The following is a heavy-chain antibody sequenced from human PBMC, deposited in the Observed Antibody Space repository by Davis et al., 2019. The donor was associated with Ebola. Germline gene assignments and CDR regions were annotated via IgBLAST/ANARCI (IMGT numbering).Heavy chain of an antibody. J-gene: IGHJ3*01. CDR3: ARDMGYTHDGRVDAFDL. D-gene: IGHD5-24*01. Sequence: PGGSLRLSCAASGFTFSDFSMTWIRQAPGKGLEWVAFISADGYPTYYADYVQGRFIISRDDTTNFLYLQMTSLRVEDTGLYFCARDMGYTHDGRVDAFDLWGQGTRVTVSS. CDR2: ISADGYPT. CDR1: GFTFSDFS. V-gene: IGHV3-11*04.